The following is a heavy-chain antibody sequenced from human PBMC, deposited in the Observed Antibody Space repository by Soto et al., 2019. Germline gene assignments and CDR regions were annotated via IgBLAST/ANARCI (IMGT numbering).Heavy chain of an antibody. CDR3: ARGGSYYGSGSYFTYYFDY. CDR1: GGSFSGYY. J-gene: IGHJ4*02. Sequence: QVQLQQWGAGLLKPSETLSLTCAVYGGSFSGYYWSWIRQPPGKGLEWIGEINHSGSTNYNPSLKSRVTISVDTSKNQFSLKLSSVTAADTAVYYCARGGSYYGSGSYFTYYFDYWGQGTLVTVSS. D-gene: IGHD3-10*01. V-gene: IGHV4-34*01. CDR2: INHSGST.